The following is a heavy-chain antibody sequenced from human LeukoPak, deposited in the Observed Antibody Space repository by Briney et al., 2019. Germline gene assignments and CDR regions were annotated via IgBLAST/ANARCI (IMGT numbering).Heavy chain of an antibody. D-gene: IGHD6-6*01. J-gene: IGHJ4*02. V-gene: IGHV3-21*01. CDR2: ISSSNNYI. Sequence: GGSLRLSCAASGFTFSSYSMNWVRQAPGKGLEWVSSISSSNNYIYYADSVKGRFTISRDNAKNLLYLQMNSLRAEDTAVYYCARDTGLSSKIEGLFDYWGRGTLVTVSS. CDR3: ARDTGLSSKIEGLFDY. CDR1: GFTFSSYS.